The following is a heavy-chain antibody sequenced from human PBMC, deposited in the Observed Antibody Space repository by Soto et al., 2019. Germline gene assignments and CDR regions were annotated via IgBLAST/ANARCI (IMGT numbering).Heavy chain of an antibody. V-gene: IGHV3-30*18. D-gene: IGHD2-21*01. J-gene: IGHJ6*02. CDR1: GFTFRTYG. CDR3: AKPTATGDCYYFYGLDV. Sequence: ESGGGVVQPGRSLRLSCAASGFTFRTYGMHWVRQAPGKGLEWVAVTSYDGSNTYYADSVKGRFIISRDNSKNTLYLHMSSLRADDTAVYWCAKPTATGDCYYFYGLDVWGQGTTVTVSS. CDR2: TSYDGSNT.